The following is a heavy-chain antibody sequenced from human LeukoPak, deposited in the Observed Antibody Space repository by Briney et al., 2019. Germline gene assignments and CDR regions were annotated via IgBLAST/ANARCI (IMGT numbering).Heavy chain of an antibody. CDR3: ARISLEYQLSSPFDY. CDR2: ISYDADRK. V-gene: IGHV3-30*01. D-gene: IGHD3-3*01. CDR1: GFAFSSHG. Sequence: GGSLRLSCAASGFAFSSHGLHWVRQAPGKGLEWVAVISYDADRKYYADSVKGRFTISRDDSGNTLYLQMDSLRTEDTGVYFCARISLEYQLSSPFDYWGQGTLVAVSS. J-gene: IGHJ4*02.